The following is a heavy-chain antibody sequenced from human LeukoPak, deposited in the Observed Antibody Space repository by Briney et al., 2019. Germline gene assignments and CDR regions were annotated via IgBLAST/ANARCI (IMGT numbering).Heavy chain of an antibody. Sequence: GGSLRLSCAASGFTFSSYSMNWVRQAPGKGLEWVSYISSGSSAMYYADSVRGRFTISRDNPKDSLYLQMNSLRAEDTAVYYCARGWQVVSTESFDFWGQGTLVTVSS. CDR3: ARGWQVVSTESFDF. D-gene: IGHD3-22*01. CDR2: ISSGSSAM. CDR1: GFTFSSYS. V-gene: IGHV3-48*01. J-gene: IGHJ4*02.